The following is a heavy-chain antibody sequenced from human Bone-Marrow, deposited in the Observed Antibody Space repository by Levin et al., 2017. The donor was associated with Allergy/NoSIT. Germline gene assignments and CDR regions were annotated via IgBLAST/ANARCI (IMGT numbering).Heavy chain of an antibody. CDR3: ARGGINVHYYDTTGPSDC. CDR1: GFVFSDYY. Sequence: GGSLRLSCAASGFVFSDYYMSWIRQAPGKGLECISYISSSGTTIYYADSVKGRFTISRDYAKNSLYLQMDRLRAEDTAVYFCARGGINVHYYDTTGPSDCWGQGTLVTVSS. V-gene: IGHV3-11*01. J-gene: IGHJ4*02. D-gene: IGHD3-22*01. CDR2: ISSSGTTI.